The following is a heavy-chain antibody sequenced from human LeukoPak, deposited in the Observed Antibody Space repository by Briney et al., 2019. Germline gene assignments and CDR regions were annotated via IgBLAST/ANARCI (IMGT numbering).Heavy chain of an antibody. J-gene: IGHJ4*02. D-gene: IGHD5-12*01. Sequence: SETLSLTCTVSGGSISSGGYYWCWIRQHPGKGLEWIGYIYYSGSTYYNPSLKSRVTISVDTSKNQFSLKLSSVTAADTAVYYCARGPATIQDYWGQGTLVTVSS. V-gene: IGHV4-31*03. CDR2: IYYSGST. CDR1: GGSISSGGYY. CDR3: ARGPATIQDY.